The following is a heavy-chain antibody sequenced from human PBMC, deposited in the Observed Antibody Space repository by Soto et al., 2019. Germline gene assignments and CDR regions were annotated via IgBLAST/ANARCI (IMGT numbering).Heavy chain of an antibody. V-gene: IGHV4-59*08. Sequence: QVQLQESGPGLVKPSETLSLTCAVSDDSSSSYKWSWLRQPPGRSLEWIGYIDSNGGTSYNPSLQSRVTISKDTSTKQFPLQLCFVPASDSAVYYCVRQGFGRLHGLADVWGQGTTVTVS. D-gene: IGHD3-10*01. CDR3: VRQGFGRLHGLADV. J-gene: IGHJ6*02. CDR1: DDSSSSYK. CDR2: IDSNGGT.